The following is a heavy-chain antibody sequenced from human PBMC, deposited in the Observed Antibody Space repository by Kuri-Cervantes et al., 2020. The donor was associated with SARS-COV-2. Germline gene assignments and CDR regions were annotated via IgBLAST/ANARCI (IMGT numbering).Heavy chain of an antibody. J-gene: IGHJ4*02. CDR1: GLTFNNYA. CDR2: TSYDGTSK. Sequence: GESLKISCAASGLTFNNYAMHWVRQTPGEGLEWVAITSYDGTSKYYADSVKGRFTISRDNSKNTLYLQMNNLRGDDTAVYFCARGRVGVQDFWGQGTLVTVSS. V-gene: IGHV3-30-3*01. CDR3: ARGRVGVQDF. D-gene: IGHD2-21*01.